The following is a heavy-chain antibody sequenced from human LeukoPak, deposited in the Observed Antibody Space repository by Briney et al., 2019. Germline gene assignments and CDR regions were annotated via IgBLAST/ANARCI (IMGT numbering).Heavy chain of an antibody. CDR1: GFTFSTYS. D-gene: IGHD2-15*01. J-gene: IGHJ4*02. Sequence: GGSLRVSCVASGFTFSTYSMNWVRQAPGKGLEWVSLISSSTSHIYYADSVKGRFTISRDNAKNSLYLQMNSLRVEDTAVYYCARDRGVIAATQYFDYWGQGTLVTVSS. CDR3: ARDRGVIAATQYFDY. V-gene: IGHV3-21*01. CDR2: ISSSTSHI.